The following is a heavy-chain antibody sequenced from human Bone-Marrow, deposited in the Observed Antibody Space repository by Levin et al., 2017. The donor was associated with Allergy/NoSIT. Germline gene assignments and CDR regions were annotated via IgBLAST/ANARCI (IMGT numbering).Heavy chain of an antibody. D-gene: IGHD6-13*01. CDR2: LGGSGNT. CDR3: AKERGHMQPFDI. J-gene: IGHJ3*02. Sequence: QSGGSLRLSCAASGFTFSSYGMNWVRQAPGKGLEWVSSLGGSGNTYYAESVKGRFTVSSDNSKSTLYLQMNNLKADDTALYYCAKERGHMQPFDIWGQGTMVTVSS. CDR1: GFTFSSYG. V-gene: IGHV3-23*01.